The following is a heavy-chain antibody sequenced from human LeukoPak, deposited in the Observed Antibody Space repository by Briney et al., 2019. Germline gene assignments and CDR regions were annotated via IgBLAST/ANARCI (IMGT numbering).Heavy chain of an antibody. CDR2: VSGSDGST. V-gene: IGHV3-23*01. CDR1: GFTFSSYA. Sequence: GGSLRLSCAASGFTFSSYAMSWVRQAPGKGLEWVSTVSGSDGSTYYADSVKGRFTISRDNSKNTLYLQMNSLGAEDTAVYYCARDTSGYCSTSRCYGSWYFDLWGRGTLVTVSS. CDR3: ARDTSGYCSTSRCYGSWYFDL. D-gene: IGHD2-2*01. J-gene: IGHJ2*01.